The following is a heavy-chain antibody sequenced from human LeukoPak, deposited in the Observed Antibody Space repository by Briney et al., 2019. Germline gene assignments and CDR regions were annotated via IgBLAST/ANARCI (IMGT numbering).Heavy chain of an antibody. D-gene: IGHD6-13*01. CDR1: GGSISSYY. Sequence: PSETLSLTCTVSGGSISSYYWSCIRQPAGKGLEWIGRIYTSGSTNYNPSLKSRVTMSVDTSKNQFSLKLSSVTAADTAVYYCARDTGYYSEQQLVLDYWGQGTLVTVSS. CDR2: IYTSGST. J-gene: IGHJ4*02. V-gene: IGHV4-4*07. CDR3: ARDTGYYSEQQLVLDY.